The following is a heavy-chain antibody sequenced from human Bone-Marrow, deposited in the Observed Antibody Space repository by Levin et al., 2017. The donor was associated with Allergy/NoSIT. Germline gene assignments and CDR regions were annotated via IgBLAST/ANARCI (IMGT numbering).Heavy chain of an antibody. D-gene: IGHD2-21*01. CDR1: GFSLSHARMG. Sequence: ASGPTLVKPTETLTLTCTVSGFSLSHARMGVSWIRQPPGKALEWLAHIFPNDDKSYRTSLKNRLTISEDTSKSQVVLTMTNMDPVDAATYYCARIWADKSDSRGSHFDIWGQGTLVTVSS. CDR3: ARIWADKSDSRGSHFDI. J-gene: IGHJ4*02. V-gene: IGHV2-26*01. CDR2: IFPNDDK.